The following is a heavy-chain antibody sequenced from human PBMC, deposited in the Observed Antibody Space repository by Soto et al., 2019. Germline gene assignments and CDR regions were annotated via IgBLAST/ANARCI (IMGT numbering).Heavy chain of an antibody. CDR1: GFTFSSYG. Sequence: GGSLRLSCAASGFTFSSYGMHWVRQAPGKGLEWVAVIWYDGSNKYYADSVKGRFTISRDNSKNTLYLQMNSLRAEDTAVYYCARRVPAAIRGYYYDGMDDWGQGTTVTV. V-gene: IGHV3-33*01. D-gene: IGHD2-2*01. CDR2: IWYDGSNK. CDR3: ARRVPAAIRGYYYDGMDD. J-gene: IGHJ6*02.